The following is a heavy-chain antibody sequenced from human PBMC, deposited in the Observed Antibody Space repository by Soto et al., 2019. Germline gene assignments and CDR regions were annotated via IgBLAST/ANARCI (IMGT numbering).Heavy chain of an antibody. CDR3: ARDRSRGIAARVRWLDT. Sequence: TFAVYPMPWIRQHPGKGLEWVGYIYYSGSTNYNPSLKGRVTTAANTTKHQLSLQLSSLPAADTAVYSYARDRSRGIAARVRWLDTWGQGTLVTVSS. J-gene: IGHJ5*02. CDR1: TFAVYP. CDR2: IYYSGST. D-gene: IGHD6-6*01. V-gene: IGHV4-31*02.